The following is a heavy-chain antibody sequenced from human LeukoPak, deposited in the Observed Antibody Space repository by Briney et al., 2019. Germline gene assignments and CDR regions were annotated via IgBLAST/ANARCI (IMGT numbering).Heavy chain of an antibody. D-gene: IGHD3-10*01. CDR3: ARALRRTYYYGSGSFDY. Sequence: SETLSLTCSVSGGSISTYYWGWIRQPPGKGLEWTGSIYHSGSTYYNPSLKSRVTISVDTSKNQFSLKLSSVTAADTAVYYCARALRRTYYYGSGSFDYWGQGTLVTVSS. J-gene: IGHJ4*02. CDR2: IYHSGST. CDR1: GGSISTYY. V-gene: IGHV4-38-2*02.